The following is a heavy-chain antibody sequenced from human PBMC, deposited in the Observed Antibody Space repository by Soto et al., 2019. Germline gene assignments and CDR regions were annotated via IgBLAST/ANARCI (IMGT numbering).Heavy chain of an antibody. CDR3: ARDLVKYSSSSAPTEYYYYYGMDV. D-gene: IGHD6-6*01. CDR1: GYTFTGYY. J-gene: IGHJ6*02. V-gene: IGHV1-2*04. CDR2: INPNSGGT. Sequence: ASVKVSCKASGYTFTGYYMHWVRQAPGQGLEWMGWINPNSGGTNYAQKFQGWVTMTRDTSISTAYMELSRLRSDDTAVYYCARDLVKYSSSSAPTEYYYYYGMDVWGQGTTVTVSS.